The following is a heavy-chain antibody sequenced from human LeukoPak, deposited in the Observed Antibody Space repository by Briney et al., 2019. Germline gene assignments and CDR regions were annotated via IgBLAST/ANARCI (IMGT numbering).Heavy chain of an antibody. J-gene: IGHJ2*01. Sequence: ASVKVSCKASGYTFTSYGISWVRQAPGQGLEWMGWISAYNGNTNYAQKLQGRVTMTTDTSTSTAYMELRSLRSDDTVVYYCARDRGSGWYVYFDLWGRGTLVTVSS. CDR3: ARDRGSGWYVYFDL. V-gene: IGHV1-18*01. D-gene: IGHD6-19*01. CDR1: GYTFTSYG. CDR2: ISAYNGNT.